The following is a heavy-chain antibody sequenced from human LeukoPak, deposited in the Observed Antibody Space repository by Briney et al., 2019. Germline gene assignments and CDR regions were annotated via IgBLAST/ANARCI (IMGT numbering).Heavy chain of an antibody. CDR1: GFTFSSYA. J-gene: IGHJ4*02. CDR3: ASDPPTTVTTFGDY. Sequence: PGGSQRLSCAASGFTFSSYAMSWVRQAPGKGLEWVSAISGSGGSTYYADSVKGRFTISRDNSKNTLYLQMNSLRAEDTAVYYCASDPPTTVTTFGDYWGQGTLVTVSS. V-gene: IGHV3-23*01. D-gene: IGHD4-17*01. CDR2: ISGSGGST.